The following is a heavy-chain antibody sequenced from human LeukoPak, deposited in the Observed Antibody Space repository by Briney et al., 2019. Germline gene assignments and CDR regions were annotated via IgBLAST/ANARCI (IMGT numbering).Heavy chain of an antibody. CDR2: VWYDGNMK. Sequence: GGSLRLSCAASGFSFQNYGMHWVRQAPGKGLEWVAVVWYDGNMKYYADSVKGRFTISRDNRTNTLFLQMNSLRPKDTAVYYCARAPRGYSSYYFDYWGHGTLVTVSS. D-gene: IGHD5-18*01. V-gene: IGHV3-33*02. J-gene: IGHJ4*01. CDR3: ARAPRGYSSYYFDY. CDR1: GFSFQNYG.